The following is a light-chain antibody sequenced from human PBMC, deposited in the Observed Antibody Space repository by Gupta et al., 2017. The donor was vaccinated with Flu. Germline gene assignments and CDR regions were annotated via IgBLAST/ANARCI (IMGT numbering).Light chain of an antibody. J-gene: IGLJ2*01. CDR3: YSTDSSGNHMV. Sequence: SSELTQPPSVSVSPGQTARITCAGDALPKKYAYGYQQKAGQAPVLVIYEDSKRPSGIPERFSGSSSGTMATLTISGAQVEDEADYYCYSTDSSGNHMVFGVGTKLTVL. CDR1: ALPKKY. V-gene: IGLV3-10*01. CDR2: EDS.